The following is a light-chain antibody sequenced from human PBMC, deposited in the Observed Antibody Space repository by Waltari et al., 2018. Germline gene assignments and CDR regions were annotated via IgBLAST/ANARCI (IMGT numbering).Light chain of an antibody. V-gene: IGLV2-14*03. CDR1: SSEVGAYDF. CDR3: SAYTTSVTLV. CDR2: DVS. J-gene: IGLJ1*01. Sequence: QSALTHPSSVSGSPGQSITISCTGTSSEVGAYDFVLWYQQHPGKAPQLMIYDVSNRPSGISNRFSGSKSGNTASLSISGLQTEDEAEYYCSAYTTSVTLVFGTGTKVTVL.